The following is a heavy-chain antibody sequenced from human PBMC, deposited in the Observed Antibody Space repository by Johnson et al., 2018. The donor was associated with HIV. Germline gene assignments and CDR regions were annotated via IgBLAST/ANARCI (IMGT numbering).Heavy chain of an antibody. D-gene: IGHD3-9*01. J-gene: IGHJ3*02. V-gene: IGHV3-30*02. CDR1: GFTFNNYG. CDR3: ATRKDILTGYDAFDI. Sequence: QVQLVESGGGVVQPGRSVRLSCAASGFTFNNYGMHWVRQAPGKGLEWVAFIRYDGSNKYYADSVKGRFTISRDNSKNTLYLQMNSLRPEDTALYYCATRKDILTGYDAFDIWGQGTMVTVSS. CDR2: IRYDGSNK.